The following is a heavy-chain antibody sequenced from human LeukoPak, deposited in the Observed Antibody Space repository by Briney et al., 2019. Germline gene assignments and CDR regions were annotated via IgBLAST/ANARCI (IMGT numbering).Heavy chain of an antibody. CDR2: IEQDGSEK. CDR1: GFTFSSYN. V-gene: IGHV3-7*01. D-gene: IGHD3-3*01. CDR3: ARLARAFGVVLDAFDI. Sequence: PGGSLRLSCAASGFTFSSYNMNWVRQAPGKGLEWVASIEQDGSEKYYVDSVKGRFTISRDNAKNSLYLQMNSLRAEDTAVYYCARLARAFGVVLDAFDIWGQGTMVTVSS. J-gene: IGHJ3*02.